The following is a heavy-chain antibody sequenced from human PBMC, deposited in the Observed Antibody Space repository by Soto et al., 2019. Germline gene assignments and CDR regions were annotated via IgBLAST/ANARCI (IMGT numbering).Heavy chain of an antibody. CDR1: GFTFSSYS. CDR3: ASLLAVAGTKGLFDY. D-gene: IGHD6-19*01. J-gene: IGHJ4*02. V-gene: IGHV3-21*01. CDR2: ISSSSSYI. Sequence: PGGSLRLSCAASGFTFSSYSMNWVRQAPGKGLEWVSSISSSSSYIYYADSVKGRFTISRDNAKNSLYLQMNSLRAEDTAVYYCASLLAVAGTKGLFDYWGQGTLVTVSS.